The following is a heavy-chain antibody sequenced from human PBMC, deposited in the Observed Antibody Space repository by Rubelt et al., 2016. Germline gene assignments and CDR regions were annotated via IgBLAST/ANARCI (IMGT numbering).Heavy chain of an antibody. J-gene: IGHJ4*02. CDR3: AGENTGRGGFDY. D-gene: IGHD1-1*01. CDR1: GFTISSYW. CDR2: INSDGSST. V-gene: IGHV3-74*02. Sequence: VQLVESGGGVVQPGRSLRLSCAASGFTISSYWMHWVRQVPGKGLVWVSRINSDGSSTSYADYVKGRFTISRDNAKNTLYLQRNSLRDEDTAVDYWAGENTGRGGFDYWGQGTLVTVSS.